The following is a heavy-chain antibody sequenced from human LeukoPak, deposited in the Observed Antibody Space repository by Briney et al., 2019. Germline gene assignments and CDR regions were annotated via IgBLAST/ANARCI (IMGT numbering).Heavy chain of an antibody. CDR1: GFTFSRYW. D-gene: IGHD6-13*01. CDR2: IKQDGSEK. CDR3: ARDTVGYSSN. V-gene: IGHV3-7*05. Sequence: PGGSLRLSCAASGFTFSRYWMSWVRQAPGRGLEWVANIKQDGSEKYYVDSVKGRFTISRDNAKNSLYLQMNSLRAEDTAVFYCARDTVGYSSNWGQGTMVTVSS. J-gene: IGHJ3*01.